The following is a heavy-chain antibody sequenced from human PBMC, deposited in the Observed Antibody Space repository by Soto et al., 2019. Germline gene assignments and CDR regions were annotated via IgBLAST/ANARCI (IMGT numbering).Heavy chain of an antibody. CDR2: TYYRSKWYY. Sequence: SQTLSLTCAITGDSVSSNSAGWSWVRQSPSRGLEWIGSTYYRSKWYYDYAVSLRGRITINPDTSKNQYSLQLNSVTPEDTAVYFCARGEQYSGRIFDXWGQGTLFTVSX. J-gene: IGHJ4*01. V-gene: IGHV6-1*01. D-gene: IGHD1-26*01. CDR3: ARGEQYSGRIFDX. CDR1: GDSVSSNSAG.